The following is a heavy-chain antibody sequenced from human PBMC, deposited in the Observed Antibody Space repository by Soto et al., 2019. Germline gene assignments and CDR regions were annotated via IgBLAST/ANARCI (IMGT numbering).Heavy chain of an antibody. D-gene: IGHD3-10*01. Sequence: GGSLRLXCAASGFTFSSYSMNWVRQAPGKGLEWVSYISSSSSTIYYADSVKGRFTISRDNAKNSLYLQMTSLRDEDTAVYYCARESLLSSFDYWGQGTLVTVSS. CDR2: ISSSSSTI. J-gene: IGHJ4*02. CDR3: ARESLLSSFDY. V-gene: IGHV3-48*02. CDR1: GFTFSSYS.